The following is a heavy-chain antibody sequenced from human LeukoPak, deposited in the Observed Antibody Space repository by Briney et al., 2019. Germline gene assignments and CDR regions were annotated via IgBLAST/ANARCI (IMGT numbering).Heavy chain of an antibody. D-gene: IGHD4-11*01. CDR1: EFTFSPYW. J-gene: IGHJ1*01. CDR3: ATYSILNAREFRY. Sequence: GGSLRLSCAASEFTFSPYWMHWVRQAPGKGLVWISRINGDGSSTTYADFVKGRFTISRDNAKNTVFLQVNSLRADDTAVYYCATYSILNAREFRYWGQGTLVTVTS. V-gene: IGHV3-74*01. CDR2: INGDGSST.